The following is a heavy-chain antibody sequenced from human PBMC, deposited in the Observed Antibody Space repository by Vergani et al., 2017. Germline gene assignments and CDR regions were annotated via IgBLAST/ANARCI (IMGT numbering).Heavy chain of an antibody. CDR2: INPNSGGT. V-gene: IGHV1-2*02. CDR1: GYTFTGYY. Sequence: QVQLVQSGAEVKKPGASVKVSCKASGYTFTGYYMHWVRQAPGQGLEWMGWINPNSGGTNYAQKFQGRVTMTRDTSISTAYMELSRLRSDDTAVYYCARGKVVVVAATQETDAFDIWGQGTMVTVSS. D-gene: IGHD2-15*01. CDR3: ARGKVVVVAATQETDAFDI. J-gene: IGHJ3*02.